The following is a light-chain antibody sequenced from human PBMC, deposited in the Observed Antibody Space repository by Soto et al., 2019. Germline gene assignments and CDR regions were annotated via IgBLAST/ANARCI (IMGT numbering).Light chain of an antibody. J-gene: IGKJ2*01. Sequence: DIQMTQSPSTLSASVGDRVTITCRASQSISSWLAWYQQKPGKAPKLLIYKASILESGVPSRFSGSGSGTEFTLTISSLQPDDFATYYCQQYNSPTFGQGTKLEIK. CDR2: KAS. CDR1: QSISSW. CDR3: QQYNSPT. V-gene: IGKV1-5*03.